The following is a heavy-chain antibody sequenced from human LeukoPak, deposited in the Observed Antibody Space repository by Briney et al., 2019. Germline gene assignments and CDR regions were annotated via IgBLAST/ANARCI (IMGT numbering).Heavy chain of an antibody. V-gene: IGHV3-23*01. CDR2: IIGYGTT. J-gene: IGHJ5*02. CDR3: TKAVEEYNFVRYSET. Sequence: PGGSLRLSCAASGIILSDSAMSWVRQAPGKGPEWVSGIIGYGTTFYADSVKGRFTISRDSFETTLYLQMNSPRAEDTAIYFCTKAVEEYNFVRYSETWGPGTLVTVSS. CDR1: GIILSDSA. D-gene: IGHD2-15*01.